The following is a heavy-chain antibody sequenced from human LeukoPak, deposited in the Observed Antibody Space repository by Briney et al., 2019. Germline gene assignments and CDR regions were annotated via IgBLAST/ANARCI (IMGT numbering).Heavy chain of an antibody. CDR2: IIPIFGTA. CDR3: ARGYDFWSGYLSYYYYGMDV. J-gene: IGHJ6*02. V-gene: IGHV1-69*13. CDR1: GGTFSSYA. D-gene: IGHD3-3*01. Sequence: GASVKVSCKASGGTFSSYAISWVRQAPGQGLEWMGGIIPIFGTANYAQKFQGRVTITADESTGTAYMELSSLRSEDTAVYYCARGYDFWSGYLSYYYYGMDVWGQGTTVTVSS.